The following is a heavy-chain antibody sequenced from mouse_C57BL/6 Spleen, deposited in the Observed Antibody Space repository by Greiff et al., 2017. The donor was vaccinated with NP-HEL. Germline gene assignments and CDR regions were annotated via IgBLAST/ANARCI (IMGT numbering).Heavy chain of an antibody. CDR3: TAYYSNYFDD. D-gene: IGHD2-5*01. CDR1: GFNIKDDY. CDR2: IDPENGDT. Sequence: VQLQQSGAELVRPGASVKLSCTASGFNIKDDYMHWVKQRPEQGLEWIGWIDPENGDTEYASKFQGKATITADTSSNTAYLQLSSLTSEDTAVYYCTAYYSNYFDDWGQGTTLTVSS. V-gene: IGHV14-4*01. J-gene: IGHJ2*01.